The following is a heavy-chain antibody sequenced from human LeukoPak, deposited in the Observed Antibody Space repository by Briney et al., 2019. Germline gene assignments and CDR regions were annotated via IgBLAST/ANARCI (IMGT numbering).Heavy chain of an antibody. CDR1: GFTFSGST. J-gene: IGHJ4*02. CDR3: AKDLGLPGYDSSGSGLDY. CDR2: IKTKTNNYAT. D-gene: IGHD3-22*01. Sequence: GGSLRLSCATSGFTFSGSTIQWVRQASGKGLEWLGQIKTKTNNYATVYAASLQGRFTISRDDSKDTAFLQMNSLKTDDTAVYYCAKDLGLPGYDSSGSGLDYWGQGTLVTVSS. V-gene: IGHV3-73*01.